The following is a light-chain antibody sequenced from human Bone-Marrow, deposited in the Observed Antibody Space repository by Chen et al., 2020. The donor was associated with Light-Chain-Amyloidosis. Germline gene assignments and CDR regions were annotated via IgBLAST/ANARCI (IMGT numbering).Light chain of an antibody. CDR2: EVT. V-gene: IGLV2-14*01. Sequence: QSALTQPASVSGSPGQSITISCTGTSSDVGGDNHVSWYQQHPDKAPKLRIYEVTNRPSWVPDRFSGSKSANTASLTSSGLQTEDEADYCCSSYTSTNALVFGSGTRVTVL. J-gene: IGLJ1*01. CDR1: SSDVGGDNH. CDR3: SSYTSTNALV.